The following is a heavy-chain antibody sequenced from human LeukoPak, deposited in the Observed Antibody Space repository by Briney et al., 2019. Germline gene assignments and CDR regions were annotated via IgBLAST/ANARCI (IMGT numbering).Heavy chain of an antibody. J-gene: IGHJ4*02. CDR3: ARDPPYGGEFDY. CDR2: INPNSGGT. V-gene: IGHV1-2*02. D-gene: IGHD4-23*01. Sequence: ASVKLSCKASGYTFTGYYMHWVRQAPGQGLEWMGWINPNSGGTNYAQKFQGRVTMTRDTSISTAYMELSRLRSDDTAVCYCARDPPYGGEFDYWGQGTLVTVSS. CDR1: GYTFTGYY.